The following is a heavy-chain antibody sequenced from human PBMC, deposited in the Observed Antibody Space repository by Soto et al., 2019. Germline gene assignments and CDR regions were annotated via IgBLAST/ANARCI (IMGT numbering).Heavy chain of an antibody. V-gene: IGHV4-34*01. D-gene: IGHD2-15*01. CDR2: INHSGST. CDR3: ARVYCSGGSCYSHDAFDI. CDR1: GGSFSGYY. J-gene: IGHJ3*02. Sequence: QVQLQQWGAGLLKPSETLSLTCAVYGGSFSGYYWSWIRQPPGKGLEWIGEINHSGSTNYNPALKRRVAISVDTSKNQFSLKLSSVTAADTAVYYCARVYCSGGSCYSHDAFDIWGQGTMVTVSS.